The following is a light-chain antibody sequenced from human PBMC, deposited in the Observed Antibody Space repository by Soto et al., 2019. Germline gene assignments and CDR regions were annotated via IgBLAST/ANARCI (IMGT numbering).Light chain of an antibody. CDR3: AVWDDSLSGRL. CDR2: RNN. CDR1: SSNIETNY. V-gene: IGLV1-47*01. J-gene: IGLJ3*02. Sequence: QSVLTQPPSASGTPGQRVTISCSGSSSNIETNYVYWYQQFPGMAPKLLIYRNNQRPSGVPDRFSGSKSGTSASLAISGLRSEDEADYYCAVWDDSLSGRLFGGGTKVTVL.